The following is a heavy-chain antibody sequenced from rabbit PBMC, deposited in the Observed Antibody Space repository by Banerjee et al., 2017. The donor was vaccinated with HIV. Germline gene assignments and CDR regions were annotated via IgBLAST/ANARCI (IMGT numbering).Heavy chain of an antibody. D-gene: IGHD1-1*01. Sequence: QEQLEESGGDLVKPEGSLTLTCTASGFSFSYKYVMCWVRQAPGKGLEWIACINTSSGAAVYASWAKGRFTISKASSTTVTLQMTSLTAADTATYFCARDLAAVIGWNFGLWGPGTLVTVS. CDR3: ARDLAAVIGWNFGL. V-gene: IGHV1S45*01. J-gene: IGHJ4*01. CDR1: GFSFSYKYV. CDR2: INTSSGAA.